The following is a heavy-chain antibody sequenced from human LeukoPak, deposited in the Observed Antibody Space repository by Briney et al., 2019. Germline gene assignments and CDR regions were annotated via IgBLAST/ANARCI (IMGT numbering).Heavy chain of an antibody. J-gene: IGHJ4*02. CDR1: GGSFSGYY. CDR2: INHSGST. Sequence: SETLSLTCAVYGGSFSGYYWSWIRQPPGKGLEWIGEINHSGSTNYNPSLKSRVTISVDTSKNQFSLKLSSVTAADTAVYYCARLAGGLWGADYWGQGTLVTVSS. CDR3: ARLAGGLWGADY. D-gene: IGHD7-27*01. V-gene: IGHV4-34*01.